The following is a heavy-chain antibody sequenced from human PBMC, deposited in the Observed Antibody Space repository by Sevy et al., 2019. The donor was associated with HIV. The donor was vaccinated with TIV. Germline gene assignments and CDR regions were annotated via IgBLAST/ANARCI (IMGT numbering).Heavy chain of an antibody. CDR3: AKTGGGIVVVPAAHGWFDP. CDR1: GFTFSTYG. CDR2: IWYDGSNK. J-gene: IGHJ5*02. D-gene: IGHD2-2*01. V-gene: IGHV3-33*06. Sequence: GGSLRLSCVASGFTFSTYGMHWVRQAPGKGLEWVAVIWYDGSNKEYVDSVKGRFTISRDNSKNTLYLQMNSLRAEDTAVYYCAKTGGGIVVVPAAHGWFDPWGQGTLVTVSS.